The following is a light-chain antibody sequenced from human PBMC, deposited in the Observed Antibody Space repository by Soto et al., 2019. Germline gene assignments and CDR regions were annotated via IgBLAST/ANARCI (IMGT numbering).Light chain of an antibody. CDR2: EGS. CDR1: SSDVGSYNL. J-gene: IGLJ2*01. Sequence: QPASVSGSPGQSITISCTGTSSDVGSYNLVSWYQQHPGKAPKLMIYEGSKRPSGVSNRFSGSKSGNTASLTISGLQAEDESDYYCCSYAGSSTVFGGGTKLTVL. CDR3: CSYAGSSTV. V-gene: IGLV2-23*01.